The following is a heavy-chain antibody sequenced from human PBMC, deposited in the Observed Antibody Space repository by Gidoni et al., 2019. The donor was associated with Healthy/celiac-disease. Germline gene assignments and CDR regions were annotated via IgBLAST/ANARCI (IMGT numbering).Heavy chain of an antibody. V-gene: IGHV3-30*18. Sequence: GFTFSSYGMHWVRQAPGKGLEWVAVISYDGSNKYYADSVKGRFTISRDNSKNTLYLQMNSLRAEDTAAYYCAKHQSSNCSGGSCLVSGMDVWGQGTTVTVSS. CDR2: ISYDGSNK. D-gene: IGHD2-15*01. CDR1: GFTFSSYG. J-gene: IGHJ6*02. CDR3: AKHQSSNCSGGSCLVSGMDV.